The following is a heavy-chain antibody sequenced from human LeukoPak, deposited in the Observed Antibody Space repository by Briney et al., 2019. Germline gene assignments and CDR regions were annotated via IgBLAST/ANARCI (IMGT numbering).Heavy chain of an antibody. CDR3: ARVSIFGVVIYYYYGMDV. Sequence: SETLSLTCAVYGGSFSGYYWSWIRQPPGKGLEWIGEINHSGSTNYNPSLKSRVTISVDTSKNQFSLKLSSVTAADTAVYYCARVSIFGVVIYYYYGMDVWGQGTTVTVSS. V-gene: IGHV4-34*01. J-gene: IGHJ6*02. CDR1: GGSFSGYY. D-gene: IGHD3-3*01. CDR2: INHSGST.